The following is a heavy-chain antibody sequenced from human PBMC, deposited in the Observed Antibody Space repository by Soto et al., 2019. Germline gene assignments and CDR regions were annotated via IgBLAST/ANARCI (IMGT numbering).Heavy chain of an antibody. J-gene: IGHJ4*02. Sequence: EVQLVESGGGLVQPGRSLRLSCAGSGLTLKDHAMHWVRLTPGKGLEWVAGISSTSTRVAYADSVQGRFTVFRDNAKNTLYLQMDSLRPEDTAMYYCIKDVLPGGADYWGQGTQVTVSS. V-gene: IGHV3-9*01. D-gene: IGHD3-16*01. CDR2: ISSTSTRV. CDR1: GLTLKDHA. CDR3: IKDVLPGGADY.